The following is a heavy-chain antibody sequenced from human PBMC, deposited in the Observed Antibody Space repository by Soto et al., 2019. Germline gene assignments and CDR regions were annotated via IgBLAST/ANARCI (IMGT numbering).Heavy chain of an antibody. Sequence: QLQLQESGSGLVKPSQTLSLTCAVSGGSISSGGYSWSWIRQPPGKGLEWIGYIYHSGSTYYNPSLKSRVTISVDRSKNQFSLKLSSVTAADTAVYYCARAVSGYGYSKTSYFDYWGQGTLVTVSS. J-gene: IGHJ4*02. D-gene: IGHD5-18*01. CDR3: ARAVSGYGYSKTSYFDY. CDR2: IYHSGST. V-gene: IGHV4-30-2*01. CDR1: GGSISSGGYS.